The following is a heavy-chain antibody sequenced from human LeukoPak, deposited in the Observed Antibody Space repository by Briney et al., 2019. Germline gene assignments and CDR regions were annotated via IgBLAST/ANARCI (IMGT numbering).Heavy chain of an antibody. CDR2: IKSKTDGGTT. Sequence: GGSLRLSCAASGFTFSNAWMSWVRQAPGKGLEWVGRIKSKTDGGTTDYAAPVKGRFTISRDDSKNTLYLQMNSLKTEDTAVYYCTLYSSSSYYYYYYMDVWGKGTTVTVSS. CDR3: TLYSSSSYYYYYYMDV. V-gene: IGHV3-15*01. D-gene: IGHD6-13*01. J-gene: IGHJ6*03. CDR1: GFTFSNAW.